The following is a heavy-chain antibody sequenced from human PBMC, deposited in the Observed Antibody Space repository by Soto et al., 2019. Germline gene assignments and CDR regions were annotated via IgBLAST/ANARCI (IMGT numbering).Heavy chain of an antibody. CDR1: GGTFSSYA. CDR2: IIPIFGTA. V-gene: IGHV1-69*13. Sequence: SVKVSCKASGGTFSSYAISWVRQAPGQGLEWMGGIIPIFGTANYAQKFQGRVTINADESTSTAYMELSSLRSEDTAVYYCARVSAIGTGYSSSWYPSGPSYYFDYRGQGPLVTVSS. CDR3: ARVSAIGTGYSSSWYPSGPSYYFDY. D-gene: IGHD6-13*01. J-gene: IGHJ4*02.